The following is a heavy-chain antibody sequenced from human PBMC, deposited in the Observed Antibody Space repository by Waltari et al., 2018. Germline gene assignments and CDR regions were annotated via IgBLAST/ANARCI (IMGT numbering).Heavy chain of an antibody. CDR1: GGSISSYY. V-gene: IGHV4-4*07. D-gene: IGHD2-15*01. Sequence: QVQLQESGPGLVKPSETLSLTCTVSGGSISSYYWSWIRQPAGKGLEWIGRIYTSGSTNHNPSLKSRVTMSVDTSKNQFSLKLSSVTAADTAVYYCARVKVVVAATPHSNWFDPWGQGTLVTVSS. CDR3: ARVKVVVAATPHSNWFDP. J-gene: IGHJ5*02. CDR2: IYTSGST.